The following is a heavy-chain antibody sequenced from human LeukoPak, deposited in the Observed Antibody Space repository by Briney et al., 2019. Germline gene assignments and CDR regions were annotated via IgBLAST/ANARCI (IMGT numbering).Heavy chain of an antibody. CDR3: ARRFGRKFGERFYYYHYMDV. J-gene: IGHJ6*03. D-gene: IGHD3-10*01. V-gene: IGHV3-48*01. CDR1: GFIFSSFS. CDR2: ISSSSRTI. Sequence: GGSLRLSCAASGFIFSSFSMNWVRQAPGKGLEWISYISSSSRTIYYADSVKGRFTISRDNAKNSLYLQMNSLRAEDTAVYYCARRFGRKFGERFYYYHYMDVWGKGTTVTISS.